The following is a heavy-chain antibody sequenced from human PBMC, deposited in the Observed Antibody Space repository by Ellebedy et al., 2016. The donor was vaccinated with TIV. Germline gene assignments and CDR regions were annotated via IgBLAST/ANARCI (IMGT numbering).Heavy chain of an antibody. CDR2: INRDGSSA. CDR1: GFTFSNNW. J-gene: IGHJ4*02. Sequence: GESLKISCAASGFTFSNNWMHWVRQAPGKGLVWVSRINRDGSSANYADSVKGRFSISRDNSKNTLYVQMNSLRAEDTAVYYCARGGRDQWLIDYWGQGTLVTVSS. CDR3: ARGGRDQWLIDY. V-gene: IGHV3-74*01. D-gene: IGHD6-19*01.